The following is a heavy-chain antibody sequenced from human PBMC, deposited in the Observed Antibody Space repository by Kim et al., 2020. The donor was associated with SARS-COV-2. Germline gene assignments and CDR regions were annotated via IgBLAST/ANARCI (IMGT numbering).Heavy chain of an antibody. CDR3: ARHGIGDFWSGYYFD. D-gene: IGHD3-3*01. V-gene: IGHV4-39*01. J-gene: IGHJ4*02. Sequence: PSPKSRVTISVDTSKNQFSLRLSSGTAADTAVYYCARHGIGDFWSGYYFDWGQGTLVTVSS.